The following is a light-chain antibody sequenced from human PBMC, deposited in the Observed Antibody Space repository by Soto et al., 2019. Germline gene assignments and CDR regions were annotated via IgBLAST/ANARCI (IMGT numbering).Light chain of an antibody. V-gene: IGLV1-51*01. CDR2: DNN. CDR3: GTWDSSLSAGV. J-gene: IGLJ1*01. CDR1: SSNIGNNY. Sequence: QSVLTQPPSVSAAPGQKVTISCSGSSSNIGNNYVSWYQQLPGTAPKLLIYDNNNRPSGIPDRFSGSKSGTSATLGITGLQTGDEADYYCGTWDSSLSAGVFGTGTRSPS.